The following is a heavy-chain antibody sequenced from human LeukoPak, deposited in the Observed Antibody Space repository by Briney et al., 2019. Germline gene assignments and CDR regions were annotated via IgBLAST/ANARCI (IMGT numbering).Heavy chain of an antibody. D-gene: IGHD1-26*01. Sequence: PGGSLRLSCAASGFGFGNYAMHWVRQAPGKGLGWVSYISSSGSTIYYADSVKGRFTISRDNSKVTLYLQMTSLRPEDTAIYYCVKDPSGNYFYFDYWGQGTPVTVSS. CDR2: ISSSGSTI. V-gene: IGHV3-48*03. CDR3: VKDPSGNYFYFDY. J-gene: IGHJ4*02. CDR1: GFGFGNYA.